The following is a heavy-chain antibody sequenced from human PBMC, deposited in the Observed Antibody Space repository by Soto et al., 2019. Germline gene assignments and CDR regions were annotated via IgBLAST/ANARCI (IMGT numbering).Heavy chain of an antibody. CDR1: GGSISSGDYY. D-gene: IGHD6-13*01. J-gene: IGHJ4*02. CDR3: AKPNYSSSWYYFDY. V-gene: IGHV4-30-4*01. Sequence: TSETLSLTCTVSGGSISSGDYYWSWIRQPPGKGLEWIGYIYYSGSTYYNPSLKSRVTISVDTSKNQFSLKLSSVTAADTAVYYCAKPNYSSSWYYFDYWGQGTLVTVSS. CDR2: IYYSGST.